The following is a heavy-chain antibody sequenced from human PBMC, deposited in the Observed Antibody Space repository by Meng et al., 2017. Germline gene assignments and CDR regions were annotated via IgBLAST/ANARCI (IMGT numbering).Heavy chain of an antibody. CDR2: INAGNGNT. CDR1: GYTFTSYA. Sequence: LGQAGAEVKKPGASVKVFCKASGYTFTSYAMHWVRQAPGQRLEWMGWINAGNGNTKYSQKFQGRVTITRDTSASTAYMELSSLRSEDTAVYYCARASYDYVWGSYLFGDYWGQGTLVTVSS. CDR3: ARASYDYVWGSYLFGDY. J-gene: IGHJ4*02. D-gene: IGHD3-16*02. V-gene: IGHV1-3*01.